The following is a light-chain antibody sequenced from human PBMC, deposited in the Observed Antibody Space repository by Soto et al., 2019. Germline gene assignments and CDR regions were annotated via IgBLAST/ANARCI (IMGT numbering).Light chain of an antibody. CDR3: AAWDDSLNGVV. J-gene: IGLJ2*01. Sequence: QSVLTQPPSASGTPGQRVTISCSGSSSNIGSNTVNWYQHLPGTAPKLLIYSNNQRPSGVPDRFSVSKSGTSASLAISGLQSEDEADYYCAAWDDSLNGVVFGGGTKLTVL. V-gene: IGLV1-44*01. CDR2: SNN. CDR1: SSNIGSNT.